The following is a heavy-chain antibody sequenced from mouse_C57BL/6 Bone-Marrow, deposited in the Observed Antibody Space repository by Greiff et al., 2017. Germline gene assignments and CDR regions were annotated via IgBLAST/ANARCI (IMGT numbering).Heavy chain of an antibody. CDR3: AREGDGPDAMDY. J-gene: IGHJ4*01. CDR1: GYTFTSYW. CDR2: IYPGSGST. V-gene: IGHV1-55*01. D-gene: IGHD3-3*01. Sequence: QVQLQQSGAELVKPGASVKMSCKASGYTFTSYWITWVKQRPGQGLEWIGDIYPGSGSTNYNEEFKSKATLTVDTSSSTAYMQLSSLTSEDSAVYYCAREGDGPDAMDYWGQGTSVTVSS.